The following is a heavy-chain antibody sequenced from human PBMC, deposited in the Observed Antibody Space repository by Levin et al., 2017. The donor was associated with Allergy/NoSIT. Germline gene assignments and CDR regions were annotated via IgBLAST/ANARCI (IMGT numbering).Heavy chain of an antibody. V-gene: IGHV3-23*01. Sequence: GESLKISCAASGFTFSSYAMSWVRQAPGKGLEWVSAISGSGGSTYYADSVKGRFTISRDNSKNTLYLQMNSLRAEDTAVYYCAKALLGSGSYYNAWRGHTQGNFDYWGQGTLVTVSS. CDR2: ISGSGGST. CDR1: GFTFSSYA. D-gene: IGHD3-10*01. J-gene: IGHJ4*02. CDR3: AKALLGSGSYYNAWRGHTQGNFDY.